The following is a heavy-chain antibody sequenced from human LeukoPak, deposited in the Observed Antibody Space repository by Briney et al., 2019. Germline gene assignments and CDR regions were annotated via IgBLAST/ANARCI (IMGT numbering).Heavy chain of an antibody. CDR1: GGSISSGGYY. V-gene: IGHV4-31*03. J-gene: IGHJ4*02. D-gene: IGHD5-24*01. CDR3: ARLSRDGYKPMDY. CDR2: IYYSGST. Sequence: SETLSLTCTVSGGSISSGGYYWSWIRQHPGTGLEWIGYIYYSGSTYYNPSLKSRVTISVDTSKNQFSLKLSSVTAADTAVYYCARLSRDGYKPMDYWGQGTLVTVSS.